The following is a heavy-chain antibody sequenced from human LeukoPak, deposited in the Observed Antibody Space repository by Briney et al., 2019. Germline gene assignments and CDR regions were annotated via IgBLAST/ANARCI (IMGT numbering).Heavy chain of an antibody. J-gene: IGHJ4*02. Sequence: SETLSLTCAAYGGSFSGYYWCWIRQPPRKGLEWLGTMYHSGSTYYNPSLKSRVTISVDTSKIQFSLKLSPGTAADTAVYYCARYDVWGSYRAFDSWGQGTLVTVSS. V-gene: IGHV4-34*01. CDR3: ARYDVWGSYRAFDS. CDR2: MYHSGST. CDR1: GGSFSGYY. D-gene: IGHD3-16*02.